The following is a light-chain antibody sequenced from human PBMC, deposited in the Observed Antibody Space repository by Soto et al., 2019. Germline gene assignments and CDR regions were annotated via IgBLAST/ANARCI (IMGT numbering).Light chain of an antibody. V-gene: IGLV1-47*02. CDR1: SSNIGSNY. Sequence: QSLLTQPPSASVTPGQRVTISCCGSSSNIGSNYVYWYQQLPGTAPKLLIYSNNQRPSGVPDRFSGSKSGTSASLAISGLRSEDEADYYCAAWDDSLSAWVFGGGTKVTVL. CDR3: AAWDDSLSAWV. J-gene: IGLJ3*02. CDR2: SNN.